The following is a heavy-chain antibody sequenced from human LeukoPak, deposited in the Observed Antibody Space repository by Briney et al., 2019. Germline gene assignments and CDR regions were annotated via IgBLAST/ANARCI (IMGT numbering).Heavy chain of an antibody. CDR2: ISYDGSNK. CDR3: ARGRGGSSSSYYYGMDV. CDR1: GFTFSSYA. Sequence: GGSLRLSCAASGFTFSSYAMHWVRQAPGKGLEWVAVISYDGSNKYYADSVKGRFTISRDNSKNTLYLQMNSLRAEDTAVYYCARGRGGSSSSYYYGMDVWGQGTTVTVSS. J-gene: IGHJ6*02. V-gene: IGHV3-30-3*01. D-gene: IGHD6-6*01.